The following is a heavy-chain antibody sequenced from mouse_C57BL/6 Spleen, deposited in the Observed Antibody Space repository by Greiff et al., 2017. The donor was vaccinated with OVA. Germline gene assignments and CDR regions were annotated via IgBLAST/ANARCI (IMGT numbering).Heavy chain of an antibody. Sequence: VQLQQSGAELAKPGASVTLSCKASGYTFTSYWMHWVKQRPGQGLEWIGYINPSSGYTKYNQKFKGKATLTADKSSSTAYMQLTSLTYEDSAVYYGTTYYDYYPYCDYWGQGTTLTGSS. CDR3: TTYYDYYPYCDY. CDR2: INPSSGYT. D-gene: IGHD2-4*01. J-gene: IGHJ2*01. CDR1: GYTFTSYW. V-gene: IGHV1-7*01.